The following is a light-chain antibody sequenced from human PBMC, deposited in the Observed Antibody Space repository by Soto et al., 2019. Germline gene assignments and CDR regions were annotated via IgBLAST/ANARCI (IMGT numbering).Light chain of an antibody. J-gene: IGLJ2*01. Sequence: QSVLTQPPSESVAPGQTVTISCSGSSYNIAKNYVYWYQQLPGTAPKLLIYRNTQRPSGVPDRFSGSKSGTSASLAISGFRSEDEANYYCSSWDDRSATMVFGGGTKLTVL. CDR2: RNT. V-gene: IGLV1-47*01. CDR3: SSWDDRSATMV. CDR1: SYNIAKNY.